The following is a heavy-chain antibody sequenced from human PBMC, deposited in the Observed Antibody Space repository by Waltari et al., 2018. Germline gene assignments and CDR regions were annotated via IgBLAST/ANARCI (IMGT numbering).Heavy chain of an antibody. J-gene: IGHJ6*02. CDR2: IIPIFGTA. D-gene: IGHD5-12*01. V-gene: IGHV1-69*13. CDR1: GGTFSSYA. CDR3: ARGGIYSGYELIYYGMDV. Sequence: QVQLVQSGAEVKKPGSSVKVSCKASGGTFSSYAISWVGQAPGQGLEWMGGIIPIFGTANYAQKFQGRVTITADESTSTAYMELSSLRSEDTAVYYCARGGIYSGYELIYYGMDVWGQGTTVTVSS.